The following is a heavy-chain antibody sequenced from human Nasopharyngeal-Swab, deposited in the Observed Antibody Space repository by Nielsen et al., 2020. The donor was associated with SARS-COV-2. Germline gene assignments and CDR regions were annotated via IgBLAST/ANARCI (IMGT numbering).Heavy chain of an antibody. Sequence: VRQAPGKGLEWVRRIRSKANSYATAYAASVKGRFTISRDDSKNTAYLQMNSLKTEDTAVYYCTLPGYWGQGTLVTVSS. D-gene: IGHD7-27*01. CDR2: IRSKANSYAT. V-gene: IGHV3-73*01. CDR3: TLPGY. J-gene: IGHJ4*02.